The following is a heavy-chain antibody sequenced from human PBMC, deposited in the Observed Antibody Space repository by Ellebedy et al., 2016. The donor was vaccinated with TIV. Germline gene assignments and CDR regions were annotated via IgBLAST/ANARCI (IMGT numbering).Heavy chain of an antibody. Sequence: AASVKVSCKASGYTFTNYYMNWVRQAPGQGLEWMGGIIPVFGTANYAQNFQGRVTITADESTSTAFMELTSLRSDDTAVYYCASGRFCSSPTCPNAYVMDVWGQGTTVIVSS. V-gene: IGHV1-69*13. D-gene: IGHD2-2*01. CDR3: ASGRFCSSPTCPNAYVMDV. J-gene: IGHJ6*02. CDR1: GYTFTNYY. CDR2: IIPVFGTA.